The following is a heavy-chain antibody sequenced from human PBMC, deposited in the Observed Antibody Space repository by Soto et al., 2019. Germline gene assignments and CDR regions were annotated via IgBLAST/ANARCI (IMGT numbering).Heavy chain of an antibody. D-gene: IGHD3-10*01. Sequence: SETLSLTCSVSGGPVYSTSYYWGWIRQPPGKGLEWVGHIFYGGSTYYNPSLESRVAISVDTSKNQVSLRLTSVTAADTAVYYCARRLASGSPYFDYWGQGTLVTVSS. CDR2: IFYGGST. V-gene: IGHV4-39*01. CDR3: ARRLASGSPYFDY. CDR1: GGPVYSTSYY. J-gene: IGHJ4*02.